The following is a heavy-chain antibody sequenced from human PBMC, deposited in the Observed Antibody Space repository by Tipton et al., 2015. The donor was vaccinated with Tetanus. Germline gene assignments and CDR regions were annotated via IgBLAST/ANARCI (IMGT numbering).Heavy chain of an antibody. Sequence: PGLVKPSETLSLTCTVSGGSISNYYWSWIRQPPGKRLEWIGYIYYTGRTDYNPSLKSRVTISLDTSKNQFSLKLSSATAADTAVYYCARTQGSVLIDYWGQGTLVTVSS. D-gene: IGHD2-8*01. CDR3: ARTQGSVLIDY. CDR1: GGSISNYY. V-gene: IGHV4-59*01. CDR2: IYYTGRT. J-gene: IGHJ4*02.